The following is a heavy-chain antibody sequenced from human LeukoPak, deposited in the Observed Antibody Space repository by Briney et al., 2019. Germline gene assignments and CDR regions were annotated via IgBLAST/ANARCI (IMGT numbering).Heavy chain of an antibody. J-gene: IGHJ5*02. Sequence: GRSLRLSCAASGFTFSSYAMHWVRQAPGKGLEWEAVISYDGSNKYYADSVKGRFTISRDNSKNTLYLQMNSLRAEDTAVYYCARDLGTTEGNWFDPWGQGTLVTVSS. CDR2: ISYDGSNK. V-gene: IGHV3-30*04. CDR1: GFTFSSYA. D-gene: IGHD1-1*01. CDR3: ARDLGTTEGNWFDP.